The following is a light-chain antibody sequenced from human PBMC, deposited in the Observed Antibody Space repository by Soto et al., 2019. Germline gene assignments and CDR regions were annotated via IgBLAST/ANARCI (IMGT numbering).Light chain of an antibody. CDR1: QDISNY. J-gene: IGKJ4*01. CDR3: QQYHNLPLT. Sequence: DIQMTQSPSSLSASVGDRVTITCQASQDISNYLDWYQQKPGNAPKLLIYDASNLETGVPSRFSGSGSGTDFTLTISSLQPEDIATYSCQQYHNLPLTFGGGTKVEIK. V-gene: IGKV1-33*01. CDR2: DAS.